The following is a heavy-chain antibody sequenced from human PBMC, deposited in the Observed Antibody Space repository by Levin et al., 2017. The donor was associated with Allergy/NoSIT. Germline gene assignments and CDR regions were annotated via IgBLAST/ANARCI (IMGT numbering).Heavy chain of an antibody. J-gene: IGHJ6*02. CDR3: AREEYSSGWYGYYYYGMDV. CDR1: GFTFSSYW. Sequence: GGSLRLSCAASGFTFSSYWMHWVRQAPGKGLVWVSRINSDGSSTSYADSVKGRFTISRDNAKNTLYLQMNSLRAEDTAVYYCAREEYSSGWYGYYYYGMDVWGQGTTVTVSS. D-gene: IGHD6-19*01. CDR2: INSDGSST. V-gene: IGHV3-74*01.